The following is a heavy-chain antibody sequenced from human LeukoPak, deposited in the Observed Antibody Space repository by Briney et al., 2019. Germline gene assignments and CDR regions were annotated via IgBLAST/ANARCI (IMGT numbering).Heavy chain of an antibody. V-gene: IGHV1-69*01. CDR2: IIPIFGTA. CDR1: GGTFSSYA. J-gene: IGHJ4*02. D-gene: IGHD3-3*01. CDR3: ARSSPPQAIRGLDY. Sequence: ASVKVSCRASGGTFSSYAISWVRQAPGQGLEWMGGIIPIFGTANYAQKFQGRVTITADESTSTAYMELSSLRSEDTAVYYCARSSPPQAIRGLDYWGQGTLVTVSS.